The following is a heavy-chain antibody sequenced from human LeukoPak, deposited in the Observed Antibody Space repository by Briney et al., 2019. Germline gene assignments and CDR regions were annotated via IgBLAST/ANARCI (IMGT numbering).Heavy chain of an antibody. CDR3: AREIPFGDSFDY. D-gene: IGHD3-16*01. CDR1: GFTFSSYA. J-gene: IGHJ4*02. Sequence: GGSLRLSCAASGFTFSSYAMHWVPQAPGRGLEGVAVISYDGSNKYYADSVRGRFTISRDNSKNTLYLQLNSLRAEDTAVYYCAREIPFGDSFDYWGQGALVTVSS. V-gene: IGHV3-30-3*01. CDR2: ISYDGSNK.